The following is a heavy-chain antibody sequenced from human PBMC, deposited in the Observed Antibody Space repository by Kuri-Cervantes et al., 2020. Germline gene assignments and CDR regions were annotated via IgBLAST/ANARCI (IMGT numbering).Heavy chain of an antibody. CDR2: ISGSGGST. CDR1: GFTFSSYA. CDR3: VVIAVADKTDY. J-gene: IGHJ4*02. V-gene: IGHV3-23*01. D-gene: IGHD6-19*01. Sequence: GESLKISCAASGFTFSSYAMHWVRQAPGKGLEWVSAISGSGGSTYYADSVKGRFTISRDNSKNTLYLQMNSLRAEDTAVYYCVVIAVADKTDYWGQGTLVTVSS.